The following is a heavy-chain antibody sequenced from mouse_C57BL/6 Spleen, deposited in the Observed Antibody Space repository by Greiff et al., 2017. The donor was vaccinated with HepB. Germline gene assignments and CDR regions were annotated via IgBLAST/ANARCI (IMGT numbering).Heavy chain of an antibody. V-gene: IGHV1-75*01. CDR3: ARSKDYDWFAY. CDR1: GYTFTDYY. J-gene: IGHJ3*01. D-gene: IGHD2-4*01. CDR2: IFPGSGST. Sequence: QVHVKQSGPELVKPGASVKISCKASGYTFTDYYINWVKQRPGQGLEWIGWIFPGSGSTYYNEKFKGKATLTVDKSSSTAYMLLSSLTSEDSAVYFCARSKDYDWFAYWGQGTLVTVSA.